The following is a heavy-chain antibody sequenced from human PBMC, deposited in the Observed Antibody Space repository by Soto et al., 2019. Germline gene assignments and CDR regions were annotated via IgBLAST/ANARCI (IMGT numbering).Heavy chain of an antibody. CDR3: ARSMTTVVTLDY. CDR1: CGIMRTCRYH. Sequence: TVSCGIMRTCRYHGGRLLQPPGKGLEWIGSIYYSGSTYYNPSLKSRVTISVDTSKNQFSLKLSSVTAADTAVYYCARSMTTVVTLDYWGQGTLVTVSS. CDR2: IYYSGST. D-gene: IGHD4-17*01. J-gene: IGHJ4*02. V-gene: IGHV4-39*01.